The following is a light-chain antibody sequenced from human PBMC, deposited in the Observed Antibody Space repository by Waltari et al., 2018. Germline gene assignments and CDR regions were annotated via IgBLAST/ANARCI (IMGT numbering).Light chain of an antibody. J-gene: IGLJ2*01. Sequence: SSALTQDPAVSVALGQTVRITCQGDSLRSYYASWYQQKPGQAPVLVIYGKNNRPSGIPDRFSGSSSGNTASLTITGAQAEDEADYYCNSRDSSGNHLGHVVFGGGTKLTVL. CDR1: SLRSYY. CDR2: GKN. CDR3: NSRDSSGNHLGHVV. V-gene: IGLV3-19*01.